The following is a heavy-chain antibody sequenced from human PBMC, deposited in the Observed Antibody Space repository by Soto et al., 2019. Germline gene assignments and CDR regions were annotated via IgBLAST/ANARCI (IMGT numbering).Heavy chain of an antibody. CDR1: GFTFSSYA. Sequence: EVQLLESGGGLVQPGGSLRLSCAASGFTFSSYAMSWVRQAPGKGLEWVSTVSNSGGSTYYADSVKGRFTISRDNSTNTLYLQMNSLRAEDTAVYYCAKDYVAAAGGYTGYFDYWGQGTLVTVSS. D-gene: IGHD6-13*01. V-gene: IGHV3-23*01. J-gene: IGHJ4*02. CDR2: VSNSGGST. CDR3: AKDYVAAAGGYTGYFDY.